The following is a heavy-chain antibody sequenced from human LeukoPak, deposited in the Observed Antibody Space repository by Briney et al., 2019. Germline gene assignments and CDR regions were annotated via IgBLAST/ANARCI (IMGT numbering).Heavy chain of an antibody. CDR3: ASIVYGSGSYSDY. CDR2: IYSGGST. V-gene: IGHV3-66*01. J-gene: IGHJ4*02. CDR1: GFTVSSNY. Sequence: PGGSLRLSCAASGFTVSSNYMSWVRQAPGKGLEWVSVIYSGGSTYYADSVKGRFTISRDNSKNTLYLQMNSLRAEDTAVYYCASIVYGSGSYSDYWGQGTLVTVSS. D-gene: IGHD3-10*01.